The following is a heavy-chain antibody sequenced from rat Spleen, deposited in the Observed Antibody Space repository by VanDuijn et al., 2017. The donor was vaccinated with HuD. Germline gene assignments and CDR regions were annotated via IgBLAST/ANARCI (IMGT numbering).Heavy chain of an antibody. Sequence: EVQLVESGGGLVQPGRSLKLSCVASGFTFSDYGMNWIRQAPGKGLEWVAYISSNSGTIYYADTVKGRFTISRDNAKNTLYLQLSSLWSEDTALYYCARRGNYAFVYWGQGTLVTVSS. CDR3: ARRGNYAFVY. D-gene: IGHD1-10*01. CDR1: GFTFSDYG. CDR2: ISSNSGTI. J-gene: IGHJ3*01. V-gene: IGHV5-34*01.